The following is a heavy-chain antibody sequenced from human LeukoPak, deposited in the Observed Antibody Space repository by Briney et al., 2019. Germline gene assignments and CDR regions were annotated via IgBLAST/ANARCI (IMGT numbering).Heavy chain of an antibody. V-gene: IGHV1-2*02. CDR3: ARFSSGGGR. CDR2: INPNSGGT. J-gene: IGHJ4*02. D-gene: IGHD3-10*01. Sequence: ASVKVSCKASGYTFAGYYMHWVRQAPGQGLEWMGWINPNSGGTNYAQKFQGRVTMTRDTSISTAYMELSRPRSDDTAVYYCARFSSGGGRWGQGTLVTVSS. CDR1: GYTFAGYY.